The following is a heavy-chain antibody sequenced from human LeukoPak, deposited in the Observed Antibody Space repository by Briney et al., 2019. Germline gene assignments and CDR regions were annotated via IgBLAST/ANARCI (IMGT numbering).Heavy chain of an antibody. J-gene: IGHJ4*02. CDR1: GGSISSYY. CDR2: IYYSGST. CDR3: AKFPPDYYDSSGYHLTGY. D-gene: IGHD3-22*01. Sequence: KPSETLSLTCTVSGGSISSYYWSWIRQPPGKGLEWIGYIYYSGSTNYNPSLKSRVTISVDTSKNQFSLKLSSVTAADTAVHYCAKFPPDYYDSSGYHLTGYWGQGTLVTVSS. V-gene: IGHV4-59*01.